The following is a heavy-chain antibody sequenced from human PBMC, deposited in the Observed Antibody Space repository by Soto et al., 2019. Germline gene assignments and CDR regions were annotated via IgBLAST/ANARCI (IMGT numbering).Heavy chain of an antibody. CDR2: IDGSGGIT. CDR3: VKNSGWFKT. D-gene: IGHD3-10*01. Sequence: QLLQSGGGLVQPGGSLTLSCAASGFTFGTTDMSWVRQAPGEGLEWVSTIDGSGGITYYADSVKGRFTISRDNSRNTGYLQMNSLRGDDTALYYCVKNSGWFKTWGQGALVTVSS. V-gene: IGHV3-23*01. CDR1: GFTFGTTD. J-gene: IGHJ5*02.